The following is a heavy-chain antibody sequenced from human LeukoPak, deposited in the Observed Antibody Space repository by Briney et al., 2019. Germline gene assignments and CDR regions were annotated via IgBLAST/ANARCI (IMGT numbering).Heavy chain of an antibody. D-gene: IGHD1-26*01. CDR3: ARARLAGESSKRGVGAV. V-gene: IGHV1-2*02. Sequence: GASVNVSCKASGYTFTGYYMHWVGPAPGQGLEGVGWINPNRGGTHYAQKFQGRVTMTRDTSISTAYMELSRLRSDDTAVYYCARARLAGESSKRGVGAVWGKGTTVTVSS. CDR2: INPNRGGT. J-gene: IGHJ6*04. CDR1: GYTFTGYY.